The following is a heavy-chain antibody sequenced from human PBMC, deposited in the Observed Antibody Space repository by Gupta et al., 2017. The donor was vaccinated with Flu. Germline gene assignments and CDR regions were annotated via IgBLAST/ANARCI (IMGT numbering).Heavy chain of an antibody. CDR2: GSGGDT. Sequence: GSGGDTYYADSVKGRFTISRDNSKSTLYLQMNSLRAEDTAVFYCAKGAFYFENWGRGILVTVSS. J-gene: IGHJ4*02. V-gene: IGHV3-23*01. CDR3: AKGAFYFEN.